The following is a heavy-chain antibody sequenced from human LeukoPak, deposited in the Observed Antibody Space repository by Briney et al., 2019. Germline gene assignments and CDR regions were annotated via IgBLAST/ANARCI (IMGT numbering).Heavy chain of an antibody. CDR3: ARVSGSGSYYGAGAPHLDY. CDR2: IYHSGGT. Sequence: SQTLSLTCIVSGGSINNGGYYWNWIRQPPGKGLEWIGYIYHSGGTYYNPSLKSRVTISVDRSKNQFSLKLSSVTAADTAVYYCARVSGSGSYYGAGAPHLDYWGQGTLVTVSS. J-gene: IGHJ4*02. V-gene: IGHV4-30-2*01. CDR1: GGSINNGGYY. D-gene: IGHD1-26*01.